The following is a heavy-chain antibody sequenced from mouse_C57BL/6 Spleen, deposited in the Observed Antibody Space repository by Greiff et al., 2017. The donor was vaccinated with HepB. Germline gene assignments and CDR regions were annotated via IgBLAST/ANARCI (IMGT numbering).Heavy chain of an antibody. CDR1: GFTFSSYA. CDR2: ISDGGSYT. CDR3: AREGRWSFAY. J-gene: IGHJ3*01. D-gene: IGHD1-1*02. V-gene: IGHV5-4*01. Sequence: EVQGVESGGGLVKPGGSLKLSCAASGFTFSSYAMSWVRQTPEKRLEWVATISDGGSYTYYPDNVKGRFTISRDNAKNNLYLQMSHLKSEDTAMYYCAREGRWSFAYWGQGTLVTVSA.